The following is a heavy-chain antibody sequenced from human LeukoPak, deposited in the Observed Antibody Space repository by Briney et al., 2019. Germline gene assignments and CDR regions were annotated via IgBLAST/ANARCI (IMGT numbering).Heavy chain of an antibody. CDR1: GGSISSYY. CDR2: IYYSGST. CDR3: ASIVVVPAAAIDY. Sequence: SETLSLTCTVSGGSISSYYWGWIRQPPGKGLEWIGSIYYSGSTYHNPSLKSRVTISVDTSKNQFSLKLSSVTAADTAVYYCASIVVVPAAAIDYWGQGTLVTVSS. V-gene: IGHV4-39*01. D-gene: IGHD2-2*01. J-gene: IGHJ4*02.